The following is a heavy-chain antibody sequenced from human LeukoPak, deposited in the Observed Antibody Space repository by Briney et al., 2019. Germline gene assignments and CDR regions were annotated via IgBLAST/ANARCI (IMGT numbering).Heavy chain of an antibody. CDR1: GFTVSSNY. CDR2: IYSGGST. Sequence: GGSLRLSCAASGFTVSSNYMSWVRQAPGKGLEWVSVIYSGGSTYYADSVKGRFTISRDNSKNTLYLQMNSLRAEDTAVYYCARVADSSGYSAFDIWGQGTMVPVSS. V-gene: IGHV3-66*02. D-gene: IGHD3-22*01. J-gene: IGHJ3*02. CDR3: ARVADSSGYSAFDI.